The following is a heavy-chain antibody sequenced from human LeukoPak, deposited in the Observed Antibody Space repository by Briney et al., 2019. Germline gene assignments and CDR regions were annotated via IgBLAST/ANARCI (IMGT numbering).Heavy chain of an antibody. Sequence: GASVKVSCKASGGTFSSYAISWVRQAPGQGLEWMGWISAYNGNTNYAQKLQGRVTMTTDTSTSTAYMELRSLRSDDTAVYYCARVGGVVPAAIRGRSYFDYWGQGTLVTVSS. CDR1: GGTFSSYA. D-gene: IGHD2-2*02. J-gene: IGHJ4*02. CDR2: ISAYNGNT. CDR3: ARVGGVVPAAIRGRSYFDY. V-gene: IGHV1-18*01.